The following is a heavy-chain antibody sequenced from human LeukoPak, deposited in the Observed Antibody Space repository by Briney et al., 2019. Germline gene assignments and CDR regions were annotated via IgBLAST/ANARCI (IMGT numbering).Heavy chain of an antibody. D-gene: IGHD5-18*01. CDR1: GGSITPHH. V-gene: IGHV4-59*11. J-gene: IGHJ4*02. Sequence: SETLSLTCTLSGGSITPHHWNWLRQTPGKGLEWNGYVFASGRTKENPSLKGRVTLSADTSKNQLSLRLSSVTAADTAMYYCTTIKRGNIVGYFAFWGQGILATVSS. CDR2: VFASGRT. CDR3: TTIKRGNIVGYFAF.